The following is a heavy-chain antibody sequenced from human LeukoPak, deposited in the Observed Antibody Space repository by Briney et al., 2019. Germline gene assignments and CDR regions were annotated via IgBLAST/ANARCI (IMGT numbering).Heavy chain of an antibody. CDR1: GFTFSSYG. CDR2: ISGSGGST. Sequence: GGTLRLSCAASGFTFSSYGMSWVRQAPGKGLEWVSAISGSGGSTYYADSVKGRFTISRDNSKNTLYLQMNSLRAEDTAVYYCAKGRNIAARGAFDPWGQGTLVTVSS. D-gene: IGHD6-6*01. V-gene: IGHV3-23*01. J-gene: IGHJ5*02. CDR3: AKGRNIAARGAFDP.